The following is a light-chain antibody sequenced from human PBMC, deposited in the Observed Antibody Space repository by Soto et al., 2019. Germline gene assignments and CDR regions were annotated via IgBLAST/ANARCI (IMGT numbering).Light chain of an antibody. CDR3: HQYNNWPPIT. CDR2: AAS. Sequence: EIVMTQSPATLSVSPGERATLSCRASQSVSGNLAWYQQKPGQAPRLLIYAASTRATGIPARFSGSGSGTEFTLTISSLQSEDFAVYYCHQYNNWPPITFGPGTKVHIQ. V-gene: IGKV3-15*01. J-gene: IGKJ3*01. CDR1: QSVSGN.